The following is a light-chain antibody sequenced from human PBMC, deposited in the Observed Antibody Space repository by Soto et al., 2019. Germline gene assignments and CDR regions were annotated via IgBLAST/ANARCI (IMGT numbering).Light chain of an antibody. CDR2: EVS. J-gene: IGLJ1*01. CDR3: SSSTSSSTSLYV. Sequence: QSALTQPASVSGSPGQSITISCTGTSSDVGGYNYVSWYQQHPGKAPKLMIYEVSNRPSGVSNRFSGSKSGNTASLTISGLQAEDEADYYCSSSTSSSTSLYVFGTGTKVTVL. CDR1: SSDVGGYNY. V-gene: IGLV2-14*01.